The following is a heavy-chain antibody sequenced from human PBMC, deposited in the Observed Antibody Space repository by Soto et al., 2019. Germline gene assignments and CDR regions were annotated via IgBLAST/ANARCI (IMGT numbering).Heavy chain of an antibody. Sequence: LALTCTLSGGSINAHYWGSIRQPPGKGLEWIGYIYYNGNTNYNPSLESRVTISVDRSRNQFSLRLTSLTAADTAVYYCARVRTGYFDYWGRGALVTVSS. CDR2: IYYNGNT. J-gene: IGHJ4*02. D-gene: IGHD3-9*01. CDR3: ARVRTGYFDY. CDR1: GGSINAHY. V-gene: IGHV4-59*11.